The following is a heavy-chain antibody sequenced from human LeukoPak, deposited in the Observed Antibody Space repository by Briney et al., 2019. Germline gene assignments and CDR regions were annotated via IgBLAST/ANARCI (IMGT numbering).Heavy chain of an antibody. J-gene: IGHJ4*02. CDR3: ARRHFDWLLN. D-gene: IGHD3-9*01. Sequence: SETLSLTCAVYGGSFSGYYWSWIRQPPGKGLEWIGEINHSGSTNYNPSLKSRVTISVDTSKNQFSLKLSSVTAADTAVYYCARRHFDWLLNWGQGTLDTVSS. CDR1: GGSFSGYY. V-gene: IGHV4-34*01. CDR2: INHSGST.